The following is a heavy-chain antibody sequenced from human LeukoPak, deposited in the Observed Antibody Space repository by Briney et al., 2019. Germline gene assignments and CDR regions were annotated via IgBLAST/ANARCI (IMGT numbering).Heavy chain of an antibody. CDR2: ISSSGGST. V-gene: IGHV3-23*01. Sequence: GGTLRLSCAASGFTFSTYGMSWVRQAPGKGLEWVSAISSSGGSTYYADSVKGRFTISRDSSKNTLYLLMNSLRAEDTAAYYCARGGGSYRRVYWGQGTLVTVSS. J-gene: IGHJ4*02. CDR1: GFTFSTYG. D-gene: IGHD1-26*01. CDR3: ARGGGSYRRVY.